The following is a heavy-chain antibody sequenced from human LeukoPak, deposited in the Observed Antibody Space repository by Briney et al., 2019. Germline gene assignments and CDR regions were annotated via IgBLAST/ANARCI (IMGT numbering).Heavy chain of an antibody. CDR1: GSPFTSHW. J-gene: IGHJ4*02. V-gene: IGHV5-51*01. CDR3: ATPATGCSSTGCYLLV. D-gene: IGHD2-2*01. CDR2: IYPADSET. Sequence: ESLNISCQDSGSPFTSHWIGWVRQLPGKGLEWMGVIYPADSETTYPPSFQGQVTISADKSISTAYLQWSSLKASDTAMYYCATPATGCSSTGCYLLVGGEGTLVTVSS.